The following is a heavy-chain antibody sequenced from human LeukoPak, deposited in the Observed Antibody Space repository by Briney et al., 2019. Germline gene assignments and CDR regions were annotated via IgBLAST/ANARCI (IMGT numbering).Heavy chain of an antibody. CDR3: ARADRGYYFDY. CDR1: GLIVSSNY. D-gene: IGHD3-22*01. V-gene: IGHV3-53*01. CDR2: ISSGGNT. J-gene: IGHJ4*02. Sequence: GGSLRLSCSASGLIVSSNYMSWVRQAPGKGLGSGSIISSGGNTYYADSVKGRFTISRDISKNTLYLQMNGLRAPDTAVYYCARADRGYYFDYWGQGTLVTVSS.